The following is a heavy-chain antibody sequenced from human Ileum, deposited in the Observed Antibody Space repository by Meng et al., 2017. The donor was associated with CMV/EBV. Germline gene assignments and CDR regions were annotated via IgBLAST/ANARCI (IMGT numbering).Heavy chain of an antibody. CDR3: GREKWGLGDY. CDR1: GFSFRSYW. D-gene: IGHD1-26*01. V-gene: IGHV3-74*01. Sequence: GESLKISCVSFGFSFRSYWMVWVRQVPGKGLVWVSRVQTDGSGISYGDSVKGRFTISRDNAKNTVYLQMNSLRVEDTAVYYCGREKWGLGDYWGQGTKVTVSS. J-gene: IGHJ4*02. CDR2: VQTDGSGI.